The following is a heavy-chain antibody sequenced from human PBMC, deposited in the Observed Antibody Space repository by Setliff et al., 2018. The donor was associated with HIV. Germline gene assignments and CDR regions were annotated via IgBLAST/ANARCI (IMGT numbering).Heavy chain of an antibody. CDR1: GFTFTAHV. J-gene: IGHJ3*02. CDR3: AKDGDYRSGDYDAFDI. V-gene: IGHV3-30*02. CDR2: INYDENSE. D-gene: IGHD6-25*01. Sequence: PGGSLRLSCAASGFTFTAHVMHWVRQAPDTGLEWVAFINYDENSEYYADSVKGRVTISRDNFRNTVDLQMNNLRPEDTAVYYCAKDGDYRSGDYDAFDIWGQGTMVTVSS.